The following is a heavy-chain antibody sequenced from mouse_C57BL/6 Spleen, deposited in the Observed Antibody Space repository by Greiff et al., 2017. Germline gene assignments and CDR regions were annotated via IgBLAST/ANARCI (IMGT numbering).Heavy chain of an antibody. Sequence: EVKVEESGGDLVKPGGSLKLSCAASGFTFSSYGMSWVRQTPDKRLEWVATISSGGSYTYYPDSVKGRFTISRDNANKTLYLQMSSLKSEDTAMYYCAGLITTVEEAWLAYWGQGTLVTVSA. J-gene: IGHJ3*01. CDR1: GFTFSSYG. CDR3: AGLITTVEEAWLAY. V-gene: IGHV5-6*02. CDR2: ISSGGSYT. D-gene: IGHD1-1*01.